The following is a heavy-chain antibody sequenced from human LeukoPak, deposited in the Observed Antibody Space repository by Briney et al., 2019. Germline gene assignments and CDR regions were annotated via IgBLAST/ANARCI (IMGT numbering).Heavy chain of an antibody. CDR2: IYYSGST. CDR3: ARSGITMVRGGRLNWFDP. Sequence: SETLSLTCTVSGGSISSYYWSWIRQPPGKGQEWIGYIYYSGSTNYNPSLKSRVTISVDTSKNQFSLKLSSVTAADTAVYYCARSGITMVRGGRLNWFDPWGQGTLVTVSS. V-gene: IGHV4-59*01. J-gene: IGHJ5*02. CDR1: GGSISSYY. D-gene: IGHD3-10*01.